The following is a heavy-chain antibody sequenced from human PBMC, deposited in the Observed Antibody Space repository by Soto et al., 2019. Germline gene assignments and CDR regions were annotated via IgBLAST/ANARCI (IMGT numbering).Heavy chain of an antibody. J-gene: IGHJ4*02. V-gene: IGHV3-30*03. CDR3: ARDLSVAGPDY. CDR2: ISYDESDK. D-gene: IGHD6-19*01. CDR1: GFTFRSYA. Sequence: LRLSCAASGFTFRSYAMHWVRQAPGKGLEWVAVISYDESDKYYADSLKGRSTISRDNSKNTLYLQMNSLRGEDTAVYYCARDLSVAGPDYWGQGTLVTVSS.